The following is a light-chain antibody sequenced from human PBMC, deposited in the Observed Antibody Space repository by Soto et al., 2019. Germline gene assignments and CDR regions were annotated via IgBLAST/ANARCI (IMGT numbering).Light chain of an antibody. Sequence: QSALTQPASVSGSPGQSITISCTGTSSDVGDYNYVSWYQQHPGKAPKLMIYEVSNRPSGVSNRFSGSKSGNTASLTTSGLQAEDEADYYCSSYTSSSTRLFGGGTKLTVL. J-gene: IGLJ2*01. CDR3: SSYTSSSTRL. CDR1: SSDVGDYNY. V-gene: IGLV2-14*01. CDR2: EVS.